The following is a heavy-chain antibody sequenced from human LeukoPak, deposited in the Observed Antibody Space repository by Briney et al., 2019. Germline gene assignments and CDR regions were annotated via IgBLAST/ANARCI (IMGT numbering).Heavy chain of an antibody. CDR2: INHSGST. V-gene: IGHV4-34*01. CDR1: GGSFSGYY. Sequence: SETLSLTCAVYGGSFSGYYWSWIRQPPGKGLEWIGEINHSGSTNYNPSLKSRVTISVDTSKNQFSLKLSSVTAADTVVYYCARVRTYYYDSSGYPLDYWGQGTLVTVSS. D-gene: IGHD3-22*01. CDR3: ARVRTYYYDSSGYPLDY. J-gene: IGHJ4*02.